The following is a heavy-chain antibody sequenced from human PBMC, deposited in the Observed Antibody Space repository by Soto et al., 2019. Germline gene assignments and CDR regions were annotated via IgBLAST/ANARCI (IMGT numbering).Heavy chain of an antibody. V-gene: IGHV4-59*08. CDR3: ARRRGGTAGGDFWSGPYYYYMDI. Sequence: SETLSLTCTVSGGSVSGYYWSWIRQPPGKGLEWIGSVYSRGSTNYNPSLKSRITILVDTSKNQFSLKLRSVTAADTALYYCARRRGGTAGGDFWSGPYYYYMDIWGIGTTVTVSS. D-gene: IGHD3-3*01. J-gene: IGHJ6*03. CDR1: GGSVSGYY. CDR2: VYSRGST.